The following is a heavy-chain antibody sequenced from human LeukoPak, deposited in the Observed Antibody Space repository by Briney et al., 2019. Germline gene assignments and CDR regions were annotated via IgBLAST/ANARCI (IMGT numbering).Heavy chain of an antibody. Sequence: ASVKVSCKASGGTFSSYAISWVRQAPGQGLEWMGIINPSGGSTSYAQKFQGRVTMTRDTSTSTVYMELSSLRSEDTDVYYCARDRRYYGSGSYLALSGVHWFDPWGQGTLVTVSS. CDR1: GGTFSSYA. CDR2: INPSGGST. V-gene: IGHV1-46*01. J-gene: IGHJ5*02. D-gene: IGHD3-10*01. CDR3: ARDRRYYGSGSYLALSGVHWFDP.